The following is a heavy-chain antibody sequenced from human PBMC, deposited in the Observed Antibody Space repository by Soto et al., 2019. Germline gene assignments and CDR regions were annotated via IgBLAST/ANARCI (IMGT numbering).Heavy chain of an antibody. Sequence: EVQLVESGGGLVKPGGSLRLSCAASGFTFSSYSMNWVRRAPGKGLEWVSSISSSSSYIYYADSVKGRFTISRDNAKNSLYLQMNSLRAEDTAVYYCASPSREYCSSTSCYRDAFDIWGQGTMVTVSS. CDR2: ISSSSSYI. J-gene: IGHJ3*02. CDR1: GFTFSSYS. V-gene: IGHV3-21*01. CDR3: ASPSREYCSSTSCYRDAFDI. D-gene: IGHD2-2*01.